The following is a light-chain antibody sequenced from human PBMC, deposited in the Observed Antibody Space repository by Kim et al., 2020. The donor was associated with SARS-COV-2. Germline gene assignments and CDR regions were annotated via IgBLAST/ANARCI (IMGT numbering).Light chain of an antibody. CDR1: KLGDKY. CDR2: QDN. J-gene: IGLJ2*01. V-gene: IGLV3-1*01. Sequence: SYELTQPPSVSVSPGQTASITCSGDKLGDKYACWYQQKPGQSPVLVIYQDNKRPSGIPERFSGSNSGNTATLNISGTQAMDEADYYCQAWDSRTSVFGGGTQLTVL. CDR3: QAWDSRTSV.